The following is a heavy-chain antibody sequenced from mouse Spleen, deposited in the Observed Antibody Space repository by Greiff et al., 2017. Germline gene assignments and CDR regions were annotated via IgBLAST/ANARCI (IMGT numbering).Heavy chain of an antibody. J-gene: IGHJ4*01. V-gene: IGHV3-8*02. Sequence: EVKLLESGPSLVKPSQTLSLTCSVTGDSITSGYWNWIRKFPGNKLEYMGYISYSGSTYYNPSLKSRISISRDTSKNQYYLQLNSVTTEDTATYYCAFYYDYGYAMDYWGQGTSVTVSS. CDR2: ISYSGST. CDR3: AFYYDYGYAMDY. CDR1: GDSITSGY. D-gene: IGHD2-4*01.